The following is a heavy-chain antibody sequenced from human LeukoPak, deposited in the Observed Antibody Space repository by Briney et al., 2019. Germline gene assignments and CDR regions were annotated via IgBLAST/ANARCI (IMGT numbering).Heavy chain of an antibody. J-gene: IGHJ4*02. Sequence: PSETLSLTCTVSGASISRYYWRWIRQPPGKGLEGIGYIYYCWITNYNPALKRRVTISEDTPKNQISLKLSSVNAADTAVYYCARVRGYYDSSGYDYWGQGTLVTVSS. CDR2: IYYCWIT. CDR3: ARVRGYYDSSGYDY. V-gene: IGHV4-59*01. D-gene: IGHD3-22*01. CDR1: GASISRYY.